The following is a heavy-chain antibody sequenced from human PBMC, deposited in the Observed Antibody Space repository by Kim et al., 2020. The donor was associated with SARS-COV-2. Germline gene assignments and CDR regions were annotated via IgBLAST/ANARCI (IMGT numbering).Heavy chain of an antibody. Sequence: GGSLRLSCSASGFTFSSYAMHWVRQAPGKGLEYVSAISSNGGSTYYADSVKGRFTISRDNSKNTLYLQMSSLRAEDTAVYYCVKDPAVPIKVDSSSALETYYYYYGMDVWGQGTTVTVSS. CDR2: ISSNGGST. CDR1: GFTFSSYA. D-gene: IGHD6-6*01. CDR3: VKDPAVPIKVDSSSALETYYYYYGMDV. J-gene: IGHJ6*02. V-gene: IGHV3-64D*06.